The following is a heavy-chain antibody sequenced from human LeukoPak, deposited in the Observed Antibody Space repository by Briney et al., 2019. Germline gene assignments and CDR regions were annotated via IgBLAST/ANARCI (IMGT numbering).Heavy chain of an antibody. CDR1: GGSISSGSYY. CDR2: IHTSGST. Sequence: SQTLSLTCTVSGGSISSGSYYWSWIRQPAGKGLEWIGRIHTSGSTNQNPSLKSRVTISGDTSKNQFFLKLSSVTAADTAVYYCARLSYYYDSTWGQGTLVTVSS. V-gene: IGHV4-61*02. CDR3: ARLSYYYDST. J-gene: IGHJ5*02. D-gene: IGHD3-22*01.